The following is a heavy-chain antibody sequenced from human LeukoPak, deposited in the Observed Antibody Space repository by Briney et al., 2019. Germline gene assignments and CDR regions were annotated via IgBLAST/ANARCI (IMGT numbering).Heavy chain of an antibody. CDR1: GGTFSSYA. J-gene: IGHJ6*04. D-gene: IGHD6-13*01. CDR2: IIPIFGTA. Sequence: SVKVSCKASGGTFSSYAISWVRQAPGQGLEWMGGIIPIFGTANYAQKFRGRVTITADESTSTAYMELSSLRSEDTAVYYCAREGGSSTRAYYYYGMDVWGKGTTVTVSS. V-gene: IGHV1-69*01. CDR3: AREGGSSTRAYYYYGMDV.